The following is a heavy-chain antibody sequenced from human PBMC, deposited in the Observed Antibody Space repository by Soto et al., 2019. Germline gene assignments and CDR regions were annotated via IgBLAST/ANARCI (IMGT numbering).Heavy chain of an antibody. V-gene: IGHV4-30-2*06. Sequence: SETPSLTCTVSGGSIRGYYCSWSRPCPGKGLEWIGYIYHSGSTYYNPSLKSRVTISVDRSKDQFSLKLSSVTAADTAVYYCARGVWGSYRYFDYWGQGTLVTVSS. CDR3: ARGVWGSYRYFDY. J-gene: IGHJ4*02. CDR1: GGSIRGYY. D-gene: IGHD3-16*02. CDR2: IYHSGST.